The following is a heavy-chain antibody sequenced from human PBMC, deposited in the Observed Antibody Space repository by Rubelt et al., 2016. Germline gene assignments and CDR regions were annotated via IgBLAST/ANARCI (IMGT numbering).Heavy chain of an antibody. D-gene: IGHD3-10*01. CDR3: AKYGAGYYPQSPDP. Sequence: EVQLVQSGAEVKKPGESLKISCKGSGYSFTSYWIIWVRQMPGKGLEWMGRVDPRDSSVDYSSPFQGHVTISVDTSINTAYLQWGSLEASDSAMYYCAKYGAGYYPQSPDPWGQGTLITVSS. V-gene: IGHV5-10-1*01. J-gene: IGHJ5*02. CDR1: GYSFTSYW. CDR2: VDPRDSSV.